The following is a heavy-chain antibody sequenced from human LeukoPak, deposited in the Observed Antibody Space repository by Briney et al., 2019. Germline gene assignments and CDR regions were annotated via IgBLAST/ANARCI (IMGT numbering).Heavy chain of an antibody. D-gene: IGHD6-13*01. Sequence: SVKVSCKASGGTFISYAISWVRQAPGQGLEWMGGIIPIFGTANYAQKFQGRVTITRNTSISTAYMELSSLRSEDTAVYYCAREGAAADPDYWGQGTLVTVSS. CDR1: GGTFISYA. CDR3: AREGAAADPDY. J-gene: IGHJ4*02. CDR2: IIPIFGTA. V-gene: IGHV1-69*05.